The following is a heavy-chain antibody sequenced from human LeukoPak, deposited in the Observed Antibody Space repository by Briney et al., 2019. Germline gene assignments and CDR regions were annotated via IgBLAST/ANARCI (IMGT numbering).Heavy chain of an antibody. Sequence: ASVKVSCKASGYTFTSYDINWVRQATGQGLEWMGWMNPNSGNTGYAQKFQGRVTMTRNTSISTAYMELSSLRSEDTAVYYCARGNVVVPAAPFDYWGQGTLVTVSS. J-gene: IGHJ4*02. CDR3: ARGNVVVPAAPFDY. CDR1: GYTFTSYD. V-gene: IGHV1-8*02. CDR2: MNPNSGNT. D-gene: IGHD2-2*01.